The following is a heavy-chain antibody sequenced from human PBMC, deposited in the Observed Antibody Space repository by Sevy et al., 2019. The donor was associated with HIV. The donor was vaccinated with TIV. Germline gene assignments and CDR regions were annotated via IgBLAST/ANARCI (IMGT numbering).Heavy chain of an antibody. V-gene: IGHV4-30-4*01. CDR1: GGSISSGDYY. Sequence: SETLSLTCTVSGGSISSGDYYWSWIRQPPGKGLEWIGYIYYSGSTYYNPSLKSRVTISVDTSKNQFSLKLSSVTAADTAVYYCARGWLVATTENGMDVWGQGTTVTVSS. J-gene: IGHJ6*02. CDR2: IYYSGST. D-gene: IGHD5-12*01. CDR3: ARGWLVATTENGMDV.